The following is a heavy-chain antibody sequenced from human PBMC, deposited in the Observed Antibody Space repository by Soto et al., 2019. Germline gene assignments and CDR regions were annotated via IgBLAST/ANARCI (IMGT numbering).Heavy chain of an antibody. D-gene: IGHD2-15*01. V-gene: IGHV3-23*01. CDR1: GFTFSNYA. J-gene: IGHJ4*02. CDR2: VGGSGDRT. CDR3: AKSPLGYCSGGSCYPPHYFDY. Sequence: EVQLLDSGGGLVQPGGSLRLSCAASGFTFSNYAMSWVRQAPGKGLEWVSGVGGSGDRTYYADSVKGRFTISRDNSKDALYLKMNSLRAEDTAVYYCAKSPLGYCSGGSCYPPHYFDYWGQGTLVTVSS.